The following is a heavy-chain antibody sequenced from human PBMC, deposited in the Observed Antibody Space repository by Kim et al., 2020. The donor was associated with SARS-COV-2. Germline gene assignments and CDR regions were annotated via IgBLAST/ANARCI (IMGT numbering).Heavy chain of an antibody. J-gene: IGHJ3*02. Sequence: SVKVSCKASGGTFSSYAISWVRQAPGQGLEWMGGIIPIFGTANYAQKFQGRVTITADESTSTAYMELSSLRSEDTAVYYCARDRPPFPTPGDAFDIWGQGTMVTVSS. V-gene: IGHV1-69*13. CDR1: GGTFSSYA. CDR3: ARDRPPFPTPGDAFDI. D-gene: IGHD2-15*01. CDR2: IIPIFGTA.